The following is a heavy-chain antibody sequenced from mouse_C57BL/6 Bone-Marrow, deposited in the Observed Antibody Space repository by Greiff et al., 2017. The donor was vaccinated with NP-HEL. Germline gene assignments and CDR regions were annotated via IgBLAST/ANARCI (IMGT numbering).Heavy chain of an antibody. J-gene: IGHJ3*01. CDR3: VRQGVNYEFAY. CDR1: GFSFNTYA. V-gene: IGHV10-1*01. CDR2: IRSKSNNYAT. D-gene: IGHD2-1*01. Sequence: EVQLVESGGGLVQPKGSLKLSCAASGFSFNTYAMNWVRQAPGKGLEWVARIRSKSNNYATYYADSVKDRFTISRDDSESMLYLQMNNLKTEDTAMYYCVRQGVNYEFAYWGQGTLVTVSA.